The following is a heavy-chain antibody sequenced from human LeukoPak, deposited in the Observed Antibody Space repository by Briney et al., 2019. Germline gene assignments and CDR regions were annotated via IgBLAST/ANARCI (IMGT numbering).Heavy chain of an antibody. CDR3: ARGREVAGTVGY. D-gene: IGHD6-19*01. J-gene: IGHJ4*02. CDR2: INPITSGT. V-gene: IGHV1-2*02. Sequence: RASVKVSCKASGYSFTDYYLHWVRQAPGQGLEWMGWINPITSGTNYGQKFQGRVTMTRDTSITTAYMELSRLRSDDTAVYYCARGREVAGTVGYWGQGTLVTVSS. CDR1: GYSFTDYY.